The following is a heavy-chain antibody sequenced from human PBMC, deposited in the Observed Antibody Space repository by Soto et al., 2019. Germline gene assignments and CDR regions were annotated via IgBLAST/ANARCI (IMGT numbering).Heavy chain of an antibody. D-gene: IGHD6-19*01. J-gene: IGHJ4*02. CDR3: ARLRSGPDNGWYWAFDF. CDR1: GGSISSSNYY. CDR2: IYYSGST. Sequence: QLQLQESGPGLVKPSETLSLTCAVSGGSISSSNYYWGWIRQPPGKGLELIGNIYYSGSTYYNPSLKSRLTMYEDTSTSQFSLKLSSVTAADTAVYYCARLRSGPDNGWYWAFDFWGQGTLVTVSS. V-gene: IGHV4-39*01.